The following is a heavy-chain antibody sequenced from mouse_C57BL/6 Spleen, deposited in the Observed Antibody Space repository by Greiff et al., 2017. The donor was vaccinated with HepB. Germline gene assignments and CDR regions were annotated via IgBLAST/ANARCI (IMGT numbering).Heavy chain of an antibody. CDR2: ISSGSSTI. CDR3: ARRVYYYGSSYYWYFDV. D-gene: IGHD1-1*01. Sequence: VQLQQSGGGLVKPGGSLKLSCAASGFTFSDYGMHWVRQAPEKGLEWVAYISSGSSTIYYADTVKGRFTISRDNAKNTLFLQMTSLRSEDTAMYYCARRVYYYGSSYYWYFDVWGTGTTVTVSS. J-gene: IGHJ1*03. CDR1: GFTFSDYG. V-gene: IGHV5-17*01.